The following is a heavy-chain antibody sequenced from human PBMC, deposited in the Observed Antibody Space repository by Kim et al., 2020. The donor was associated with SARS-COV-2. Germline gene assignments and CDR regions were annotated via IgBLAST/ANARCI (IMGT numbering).Heavy chain of an antibody. Sequence: SETLSLTCAVYGGSFSGYHWSWIRQPPGKGLDWIGEINHSGSTNYNPSLKSRVTISVDTSKNQFSLKLRSVTAADTAVYYCARGRAGVVPGPILGIGPHYYYYGIDVWGQGTTVTVSS. CDR1: GGSFSGYH. V-gene: IGHV4-34*01. J-gene: IGHJ6*02. CDR3: ARGRAGVVPGPILGIGPHYYYYGIDV. D-gene: IGHD2-2*02. CDR2: INHSGST.